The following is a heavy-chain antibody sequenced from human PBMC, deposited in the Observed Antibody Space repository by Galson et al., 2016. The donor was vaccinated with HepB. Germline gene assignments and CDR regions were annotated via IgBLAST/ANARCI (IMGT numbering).Heavy chain of an antibody. CDR2: ILYDGNDK. Sequence: SLRLSCAASGFIFSTYGMHWVRQAPGKGLERVAVILYDGNDKYYADSVKGRFTISRDNSKNSLFLQMNSLRSEDTALYYCAKGIGFYYYDLDVWGQGTTVTVSS. CDR1: GFIFSTYG. V-gene: IGHV3-30*18. D-gene: IGHD3-10*01. J-gene: IGHJ6*02. CDR3: AKGIGFYYYDLDV.